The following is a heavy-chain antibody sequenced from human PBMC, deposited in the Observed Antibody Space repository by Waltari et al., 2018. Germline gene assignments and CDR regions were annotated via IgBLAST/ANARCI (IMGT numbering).Heavy chain of an antibody. CDR1: GGPISSGGYY. CDR3: ARGVGKVGATLFDY. D-gene: IGHD1-26*01. Sequence: QVQLQEPGPGLVKPSQTLSLTCTVPGGPISSGGYYWTWTRQHPGKGLEWIGYIYYSGGTYYNPSLKSLVTISVDTSKNQFSLKLSAVTAADTAVYYCARGVGKVGATLFDYWGQGTLVTVSS. V-gene: IGHV4-31*01. CDR2: IYYSGGT. J-gene: IGHJ4*02.